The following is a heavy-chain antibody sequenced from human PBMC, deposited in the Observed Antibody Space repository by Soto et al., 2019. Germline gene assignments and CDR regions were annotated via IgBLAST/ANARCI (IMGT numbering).Heavy chain of an antibody. Sequence: ITLEESGPTLVKPTEPLTLTCTFSGFSLTTGVGVGWARQTPGKALEWLALVYWDDDKHYNPSLKTRLTITKDDSKGQVVLTMTKMDPADSATYYCATLTADFWGPGTLVTVS. CDR2: VYWDDDK. CDR1: GFSLTTGVG. V-gene: IGHV2-5*02. J-gene: IGHJ4*02. CDR3: ATLTADF.